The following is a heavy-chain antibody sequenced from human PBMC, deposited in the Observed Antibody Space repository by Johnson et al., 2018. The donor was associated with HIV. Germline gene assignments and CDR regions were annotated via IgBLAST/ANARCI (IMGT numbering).Heavy chain of an antibody. CDR1: GFTFSSYD. Sequence: VQLVESGGGLVQPGGSLRLSCAASGFTFSSYDMHWVRQATGKGLEWVSAIGTAGDTYYPGSVKGRFTISRDNSKNTLYLQMNSLRAEDTAVYYCARGVGSGWYFEIGDDAFDIWGQGTMVTVSS. J-gene: IGHJ3*02. V-gene: IGHV3-13*01. D-gene: IGHD6-19*01. CDR2: IGTAGDT. CDR3: ARGVGSGWYFEIGDDAFDI.